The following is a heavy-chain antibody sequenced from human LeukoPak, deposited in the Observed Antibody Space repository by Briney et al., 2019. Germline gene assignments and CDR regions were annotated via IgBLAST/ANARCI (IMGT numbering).Heavy chain of an antibody. J-gene: IGHJ5*02. D-gene: IGHD6-6*01. Sequence: ASVKVSCKASGYTFTGYYMHWVRQAPGQGLEWMGWINPNSGGTNYAQKFQGRVTMTRDTSISTAYMERSRLRSDDTAVYYCARDRGSSSSLVWFDPWGQGTLVTVSS. CDR3: ARDRGSSSSLVWFDP. CDR1: GYTFTGYY. V-gene: IGHV1-2*02. CDR2: INPNSGGT.